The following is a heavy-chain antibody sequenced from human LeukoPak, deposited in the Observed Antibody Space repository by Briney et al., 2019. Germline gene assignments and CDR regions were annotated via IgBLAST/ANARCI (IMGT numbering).Heavy chain of an antibody. Sequence: SETLSLTCTVSGGSISNYYLSCIRQHPGKGLEWIGYIYNSENTKYNPSLKSRVTISVDTSKNQFPLKLTSVTAADTAVYYCARARMVAAGFDYWGQGTLVTVSS. J-gene: IGHJ4*02. CDR2: IYNSENT. D-gene: IGHD2-15*01. V-gene: IGHV4-59*01. CDR3: ARARMVAAGFDY. CDR1: GGSISNYY.